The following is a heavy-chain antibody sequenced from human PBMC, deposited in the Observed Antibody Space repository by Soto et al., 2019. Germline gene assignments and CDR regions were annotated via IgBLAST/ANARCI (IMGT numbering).Heavy chain of an antibody. CDR3: ARVERGTATTVVDAFDI. CDR1: GGSVSSSSNYY. V-gene: IGHV4-34*01. D-gene: IGHD1-1*01. J-gene: IGHJ3*02. Sequence: QVQLQQWGAGLLKPSETLSLTCAVYGGSVSSSSNYYWSWIRQPPGKGLEWIGEMSHSGGNHFNPSLKSRVPISLYTSKNQFSLKMSSVTAADTALYYCARVERGTATTVVDAFDIWGPGTMVPVSS. CDR2: MSHSGGN.